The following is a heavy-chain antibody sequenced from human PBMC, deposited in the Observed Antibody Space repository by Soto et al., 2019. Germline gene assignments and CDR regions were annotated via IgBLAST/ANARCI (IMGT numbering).Heavy chain of an antibody. CDR2: INPNSGGT. D-gene: IGHD6-13*01. J-gene: IGHJ5*02. Sequence: QVQLVQSGAEVKKPGASVKVSCKASGYTFTGYYMHWVRQAPGQGLEWMGWINPNSGGTNYAQKFQGRVTMTRDTSISTAYMELSRLRSDDTAVYYCARGWGAAVNHSWFDPWGQGTLVTVSS. CDR3: ARGWGAAVNHSWFDP. V-gene: IGHV1-2*02. CDR1: GYTFTGYY.